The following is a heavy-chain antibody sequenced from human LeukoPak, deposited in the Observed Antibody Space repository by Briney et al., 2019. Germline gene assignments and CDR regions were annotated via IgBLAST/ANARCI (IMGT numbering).Heavy chain of an antibody. D-gene: IGHD1-20*01. J-gene: IGHJ4*02. V-gene: IGHV4-59*10. Sequence: KASETLSLTCAVYGGSFSSYYWSWIRQPAGKGLEWIGRIYTSGSTNYNPSLKSRVTMSVDTSKNQFSLKLSSVTAADTAVYYCARGANWNFDYWGQGTLVTVSS. CDR2: IYTSGST. CDR3: ARGANWNFDY. CDR1: GGSFSSYY.